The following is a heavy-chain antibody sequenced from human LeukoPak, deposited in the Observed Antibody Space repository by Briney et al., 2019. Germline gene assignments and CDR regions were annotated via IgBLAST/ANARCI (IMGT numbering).Heavy chain of an antibody. D-gene: IGHD1-1*01. V-gene: IGHV3-30*01. CDR3: ARFKVGTNTTQKNAFDI. Sequence: GGSLRLSCAASGFTFSNYAMHWVRQAPGKGLEWVAVISFDATKEYFGKSVKGRFTISRDNSKATLYLQMHRLRIEDTALYFCARFKVGTNTTQKNAFDIWGRGTEVAVSS. CDR1: GFTFSNYA. J-gene: IGHJ3*02. CDR2: ISFDATKE.